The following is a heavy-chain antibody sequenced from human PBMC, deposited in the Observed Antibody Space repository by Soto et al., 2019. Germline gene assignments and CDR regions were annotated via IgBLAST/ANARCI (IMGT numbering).Heavy chain of an antibody. Sequence: PSQTLSLSCAISGDLVSSNTAAWNWVRQSPSRGLEWLGRTFYRSRWHDNYAASVTGRVTITVDSARNQFSLHLTSVTPDDTAVYYCVRNVVVTAGGYHSGMAVWGQGTTVTVYS. J-gene: IGHJ6*02. D-gene: IGHD2-21*02. CDR1: GDLVSSNTAA. CDR3: VRNVVVTAGGYHSGMAV. V-gene: IGHV6-1*01. CDR2: TFYRSRWHD.